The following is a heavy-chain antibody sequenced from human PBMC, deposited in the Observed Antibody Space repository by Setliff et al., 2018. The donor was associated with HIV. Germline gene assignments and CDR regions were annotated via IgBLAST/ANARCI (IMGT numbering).Heavy chain of an antibody. Sequence: GASVKVSCKASGYTLTNYDINWVRQAPGQGLEWMGWINPNSGGTKYAQKFQGRVTMTRDTSISAVSMELRRLRPDDTAMYFCARDTTYEPEYYDSSGYFYGVGPLDYWGQGALVTVSS. D-gene: IGHD3-22*01. CDR2: INPNSGGT. V-gene: IGHV1-2*02. CDR1: GYTLTNYD. J-gene: IGHJ4*02. CDR3: ARDTTYEPEYYDSSGYFYGVGPLDY.